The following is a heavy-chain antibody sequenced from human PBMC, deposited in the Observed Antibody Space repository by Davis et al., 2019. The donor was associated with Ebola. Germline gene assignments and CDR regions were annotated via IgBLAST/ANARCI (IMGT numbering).Heavy chain of an antibody. Sequence: GESLKISCKGSGYTFTSYWIAWVRQVPGKGLEWMGIIYPGDSDTRYSPSFQGQVTISADKSISTAYLQWSSLKASDTAMYYCARQHLYYYYGMDVWGQGTTATVSS. V-gene: IGHV5-51*01. CDR1: GYTFTSYW. J-gene: IGHJ6*02. CDR2: IYPGDSDT. CDR3: ARQHLYYYYGMDV.